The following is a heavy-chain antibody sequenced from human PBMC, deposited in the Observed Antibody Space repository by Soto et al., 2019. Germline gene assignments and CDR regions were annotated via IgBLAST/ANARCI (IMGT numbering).Heavy chain of an antibody. CDR2: IIPILGIA. V-gene: IGHV1-69*02. J-gene: IGHJ6*02. D-gene: IGHD3-10*01. CDR3: ASLMSSGYYYGMDV. Sequence: QVQLVQSGAEVKKPGSSVKVSCKASGGTFSSYTISWVRQGLGQGLEWMGRIIPILGIANYAQKFQGRVTITADKSTSTAYMVLSSLRSEDTAVYYCASLMSSGYYYGMDVWGQGTTVTVSS. CDR1: GGTFSSYT.